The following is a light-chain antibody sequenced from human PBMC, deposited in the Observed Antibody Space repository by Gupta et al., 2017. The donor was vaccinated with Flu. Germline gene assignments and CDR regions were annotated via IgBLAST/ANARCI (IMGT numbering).Light chain of an antibody. V-gene: IGKV4-1*01. CDR2: WAS. CDR3: QKYYSTPRT. Sequence: DIVMTQSPDSLAVSLGERATINCKSSQSVLYSSNNKNYLAWYQQKPGQPPKLLIYWASTRESGVPDRFSGGGSGTDFTLTISSLQAEDVAVYYCQKYYSTPRTFGQGTKVEIK. J-gene: IGKJ1*01. CDR1: QSVLYSSNNKNY.